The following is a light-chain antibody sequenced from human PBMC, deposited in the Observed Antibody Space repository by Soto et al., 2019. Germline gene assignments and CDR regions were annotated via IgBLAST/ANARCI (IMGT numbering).Light chain of an antibody. Sequence: DIQMTQSPSTLSASVGDGVTITCRSSQGISNYLAWYQQRPGKVPTLLIYSASTLQSGVPSRFSGSGSGTDFTLTISSLQPEDVATYYCQRYNSAPLTFGGGTKVDIK. CDR2: SAS. J-gene: IGKJ4*01. V-gene: IGKV1-27*01. CDR3: QRYNSAPLT. CDR1: QGISNY.